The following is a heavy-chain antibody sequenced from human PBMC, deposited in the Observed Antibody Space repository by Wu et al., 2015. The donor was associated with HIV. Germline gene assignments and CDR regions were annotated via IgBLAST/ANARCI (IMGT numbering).Heavy chain of an antibody. CDR2: ITTHNGYT. CDR1: GYTFITHA. V-gene: IGHV1-18*01. CDR3: ARDQQWRNYYYV. Sequence: QVQLVQSGGDVKKSGASVKVSCKASGYTFITHAITWVRQAPGQRPEWMGWITTHNGYTKCAQKFQDRLSLTADTSATTAYMELRSLRSDDTAVYYCARDQQWRNYYYV. D-gene: IGHD6-19*01. J-gene: IGHJ6*01.